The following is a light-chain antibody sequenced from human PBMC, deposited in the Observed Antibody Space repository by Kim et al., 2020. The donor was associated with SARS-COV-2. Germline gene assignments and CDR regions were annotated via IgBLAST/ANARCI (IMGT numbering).Light chain of an antibody. CDR1: QSVSSN. Sequence: SPGERATLSCRASQSVSSNFAWYQQRPGQAPRLLIYGASTRATGSPDRFSGSGSATDFTLTISSLQSEDSAVYYCQQYNQWPPEYTFGQGTKLEI. J-gene: IGKJ2*01. CDR3: QQYNQWPPEYT. CDR2: GAS. V-gene: IGKV3-15*01.